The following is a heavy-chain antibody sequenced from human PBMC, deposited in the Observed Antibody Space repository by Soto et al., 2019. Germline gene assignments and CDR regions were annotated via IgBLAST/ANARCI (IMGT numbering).Heavy chain of an antibody. CDR3: AKLSCTSSTCYFPGWFDP. D-gene: IGHD2-2*01. J-gene: IGHJ5*02. CDR2: VYYSGNS. CDR1: GDSISGGASF. V-gene: IGHV4-31*03. Sequence: SETLSLTCTVSGDSISGGASFWSWIRQPPGKGLEWIANVYYSGNSYYNPSLKSRLTISVDTTKNQFSLQLKSMTAADTAVYYCAKLSCTSSTCYFPGWFDPWGQGTLVTVSS.